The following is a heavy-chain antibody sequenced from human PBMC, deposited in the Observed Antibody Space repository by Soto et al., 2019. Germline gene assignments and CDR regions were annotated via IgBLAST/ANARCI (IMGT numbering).Heavy chain of an antibody. CDR1: GGTFSTYA. D-gene: IGHD6-13*01. CDR3: ARGRQLVLGHGMGV. V-gene: IGHV1-69*12. Sequence: QVQLVQSGAEVKKPGSSVKVSCKASGGTFSTYAISWVRQAPGQGLEWMGGIIPIFGTANYAQKFRGRGTSTAEESTSTADRELSSLRSEDTAGYYWARGRQLVLGHGMGVGGQGTTVTVSS. CDR2: IIPIFGTA. J-gene: IGHJ6*02.